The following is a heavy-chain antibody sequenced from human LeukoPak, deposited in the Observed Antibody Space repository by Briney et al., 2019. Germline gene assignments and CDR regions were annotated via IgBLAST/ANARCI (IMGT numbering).Heavy chain of an antibody. Sequence: SETLSLTCTVSVGSISSYYWSCIRQPPGKGLEWIGYIYYSGSTNYNPSLKSRVTISVDTSKNQFSLKLSSVTAADTAVYYCASHAPYGGDGTWPLYYYYGMDVWGQGTTVTVSS. V-gene: IGHV4-59*08. J-gene: IGHJ6*02. CDR2: IYYSGST. CDR1: VGSISSYY. CDR3: ASHAPYGGDGTWPLYYYYGMDV. D-gene: IGHD1-1*01.